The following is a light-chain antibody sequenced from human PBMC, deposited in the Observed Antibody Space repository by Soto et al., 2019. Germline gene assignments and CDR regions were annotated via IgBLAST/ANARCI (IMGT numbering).Light chain of an antibody. CDR2: EVS. Sequence: QSVLTQPPSASGTPGQSVTISCTGTSSDVGGYNYVSWYQQHPGKAPKLMIYEVSKRPSGVPDRFSGSKSGNTASLTVSGLQAEDEADYYCISYADSNSLVFGGGTKLTVL. CDR1: SSDVGGYNY. J-gene: IGLJ2*01. CDR3: ISYADSNSLV. V-gene: IGLV2-8*01.